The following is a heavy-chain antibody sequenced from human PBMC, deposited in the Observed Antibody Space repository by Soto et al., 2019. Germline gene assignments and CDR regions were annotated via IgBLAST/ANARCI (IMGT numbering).Heavy chain of an antibody. CDR1: GGSISSGGYY. V-gene: IGHV4-31*03. Sequence: SETLSLTCTVSGGSISSGGYYWSWIRQHPGKGLEWIGYIYYSGSTYYNPSLKSRVTISVDTSKNQFSLKLSSVTAADRAVYYCAREPLGYCTNGVCYERHPIGYFDYWGQGTLVTVSS. CDR3: AREPLGYCTNGVCYERHPIGYFDY. CDR2: IYYSGST. J-gene: IGHJ4*02. D-gene: IGHD2-8*01.